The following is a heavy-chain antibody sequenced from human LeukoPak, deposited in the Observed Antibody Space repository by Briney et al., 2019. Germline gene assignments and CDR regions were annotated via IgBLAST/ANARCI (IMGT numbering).Heavy chain of an antibody. Sequence: SETLSLTCTVSGGSISSYYWSWIRQPPGKGLEWIGHIYYSGSTNYNPSLKSRVTISVDTSKNQFSLKLSSVTAADTTVYYCARAPGGSGDYWGQGTLVTVSS. CDR2: IYYSGST. V-gene: IGHV4-59*01. CDR1: GGSISSYY. J-gene: IGHJ4*02. CDR3: ARAPGGSGDY. D-gene: IGHD3-10*01.